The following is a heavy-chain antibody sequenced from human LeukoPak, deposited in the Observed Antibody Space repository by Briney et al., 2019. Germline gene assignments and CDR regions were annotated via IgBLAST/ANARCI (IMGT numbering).Heavy chain of an antibody. CDR1: GFTFSDYY. CDR3: ARDRCYGSRDYFDS. Sequence: PGGSLRLSCAASGFTFSDYYMSWIRQAPGKGLEWVSYISSSSSYTNYADSVKGRFTISRDNAKNSLYLQMNSLRAEDTAVYYCARDRCYGSRDYFDSWGQGTLVTVSS. D-gene: IGHD2-15*01. V-gene: IGHV3-11*06. J-gene: IGHJ4*02. CDR2: ISSSSSYT.